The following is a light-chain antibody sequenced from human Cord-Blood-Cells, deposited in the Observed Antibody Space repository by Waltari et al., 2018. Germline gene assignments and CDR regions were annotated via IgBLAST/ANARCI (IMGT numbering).Light chain of an antibody. CDR1: SRDVGGYNY. J-gene: IGLJ1*01. CDR3: SSYTSSSTLV. Sequence: QSALTQPASVSGSPGQSINITCTGTSRDVGGYNYVSWYQQHPDKAPKLMIYEVSNRPSGVSNRFSGSKSGNTASLTISGLQAEDEADYYCSSYTSSSTLVFGTGTKVTVL. CDR2: EVS. V-gene: IGLV2-14*01.